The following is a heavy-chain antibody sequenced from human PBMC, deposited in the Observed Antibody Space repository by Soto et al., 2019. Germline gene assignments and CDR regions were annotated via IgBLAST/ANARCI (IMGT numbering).Heavy chain of an antibody. D-gene: IGHD2-15*01. CDR1: GFTFSSHA. V-gene: IGHV3-23*01. CDR2: ATASGGTT. Sequence: EVQLLESGGGLVQPGGSLRLPFAASGFTFSSHAMSWVPQPPGKGREWVSVATASGGTTYYADSVRGRFTISRDNSKNTLYLQMNSLTAEDTAVYYCAKRSCSATGCSAGAPFYFDFWGQGALVTVSS. J-gene: IGHJ4*02. CDR3: AKRSCSATGCSAGAPFYFDF.